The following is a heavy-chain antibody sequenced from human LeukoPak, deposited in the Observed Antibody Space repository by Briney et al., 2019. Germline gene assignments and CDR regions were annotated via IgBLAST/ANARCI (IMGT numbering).Heavy chain of an antibody. Sequence: ASVTVSCKASGGSFSSHAINWVRQAPGQGLEWMGGIIPIFGTANYAQKFQDRVTITAVESMSTVYMELSSLRSEDTAVYYCARGWLAESTVVTPYNYWGQGTLVTVSS. V-gene: IGHV1-69*13. CDR3: ARGWLAESTVVTPYNY. CDR2: IIPIFGTA. CDR1: GGSFSSHA. D-gene: IGHD4-23*01. J-gene: IGHJ4*02.